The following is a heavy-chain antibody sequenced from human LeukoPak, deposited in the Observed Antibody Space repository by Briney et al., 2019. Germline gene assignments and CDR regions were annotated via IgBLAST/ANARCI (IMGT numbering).Heavy chain of an antibody. V-gene: IGHV7-4-1*02. CDR3: ARDSYSKRGPGGRFDP. J-gene: IGHJ5*02. D-gene: IGHD4-11*01. CDR1: GYTFTSYA. CDR2: INTNTGNP. Sequence: ASVKVSCKASGYTFTSYAMNWVRQAPGQGLEWMGWINTNTGNPTYAQGFTGRFVFSLDTSVSTAYLQISSLKAEDTAVYYCARDSYSKRGPGGRFDPWGQGTLVTVSS.